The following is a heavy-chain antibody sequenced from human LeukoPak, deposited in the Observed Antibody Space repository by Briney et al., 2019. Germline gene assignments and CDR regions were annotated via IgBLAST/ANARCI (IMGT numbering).Heavy chain of an antibody. CDR1: GYTFTSYY. Sequence: ASVKVSCKASGYTFTSYYMHWVRQAPGQGLEWMGIINPSGGSTSYAQKFQGRVTMTRDTSTSTVYMELSSLRSEDTAVYYCASSTGELPYSGSYFRGINWFDPWGQGTLVTVSS. V-gene: IGHV1-46*01. CDR3: ASSTGELPYSGSYFRGINWFDP. D-gene: IGHD1-26*01. J-gene: IGHJ5*02. CDR2: INPSGGST.